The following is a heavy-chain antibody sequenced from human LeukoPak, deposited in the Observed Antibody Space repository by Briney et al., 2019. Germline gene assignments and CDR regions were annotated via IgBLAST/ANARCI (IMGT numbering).Heavy chain of an antibody. J-gene: IGHJ4*02. CDR3: AKDYYRGNPGYYFDN. CDR1: GGSISSGGYF. V-gene: IGHV4-31*03. D-gene: IGHD4-23*01. Sequence: PSQTLSLTCTVSGGSISSGGYFWSWIRQHPGKGLEWIGCIYYSGSTYYNPSLKSRVSISVDTSKNQFSLKLSSVTAADTAVYYCAKDYYRGNPGYYFDNWGQGTLVTVSS. CDR2: IYYSGST.